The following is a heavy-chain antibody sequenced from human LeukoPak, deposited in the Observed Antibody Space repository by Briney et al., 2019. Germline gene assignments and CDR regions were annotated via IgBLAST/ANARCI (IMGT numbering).Heavy chain of an antibody. CDR1: GGSFSGYY. J-gene: IGHJ4*02. V-gene: IGHV4-34*01. CDR2: INHSGST. D-gene: IGHD5-18*01. CDR3: ARSGYSYGYRVSDY. Sequence: KPSETLSLTCAVYGGSFSGYYWGWIRQPPGKGLEWIGEINHSGSTNYNPSLKSRVTISVDTSKNQFSLKLSSVTAADTAVYYCARSGYSYGYRVSDYWGQGTLVTVSS.